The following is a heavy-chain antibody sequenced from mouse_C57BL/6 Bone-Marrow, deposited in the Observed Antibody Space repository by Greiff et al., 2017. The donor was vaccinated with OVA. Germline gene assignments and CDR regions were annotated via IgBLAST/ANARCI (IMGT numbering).Heavy chain of an antibody. CDR2: IDPSDSYT. V-gene: IGHV1-69*01. J-gene: IGHJ3*01. D-gene: IGHD1-1*01. CDR1: GYTFTSYW. Sequence: QVQLQQPGAELVMPGASVKLSCKASGYTFTSYWMHWVKQRPGQGLEWIGEIDPSDSYTNYNQKFKGKSTLTVDKSSSTAYMQLSSLTSEDSAVYYGARGLGGYYYGRGPWFAYWGQGTLVTVSA. CDR3: ARGLGGYYYGRGPWFAY.